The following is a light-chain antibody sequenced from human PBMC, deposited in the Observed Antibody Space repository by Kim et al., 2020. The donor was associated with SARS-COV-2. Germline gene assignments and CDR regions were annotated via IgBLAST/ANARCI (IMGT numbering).Light chain of an antibody. J-gene: IGKJ1*01. CDR3: QQYKNWPWT. V-gene: IGKV3-15*01. Sequence: EIVMTQSPATLSVSPGERATLSCRASQSVSSNLAWYHQKPGQAPRLLIYDAFTRATGIPARFSGSGSGTEFTLTISSLQSEDFAVYYCQQYKNWPWTVGQGTKVDIK. CDR1: QSVSSN. CDR2: DAF.